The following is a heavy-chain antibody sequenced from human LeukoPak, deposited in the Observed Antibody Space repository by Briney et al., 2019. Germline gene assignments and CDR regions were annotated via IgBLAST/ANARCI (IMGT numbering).Heavy chain of an antibody. CDR2: IKQDGSEK. Sequence: GGSLRLSCAASGFTFSSYWMSWVRQAPGKGLEWVANIKQDGSEKYHVDSVKGRFTISRDNAKNSLYLQMNSLRAEDTAVYYCARRGYSSGWNRFDYWGQGTLVTVSS. D-gene: IGHD6-25*01. V-gene: IGHV3-7*01. CDR3: ARRGYSSGWNRFDY. CDR1: GFTFSSYW. J-gene: IGHJ4*02.